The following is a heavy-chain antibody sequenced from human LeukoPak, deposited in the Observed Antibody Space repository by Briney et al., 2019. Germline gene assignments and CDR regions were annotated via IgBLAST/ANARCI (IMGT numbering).Heavy chain of an antibody. CDR1: GYTFTSYG. D-gene: IGHD2-2*01. V-gene: IGHV1-18*01. CDR3: ARGYCSSTSCYPVDY. Sequence: ASVNVSCKASGYTFTSYGISWVRQAPGQGLEWMGWISAYNGNTNYAQKLQGRVTMTTDTSTSTAYMELRSLRSDDTAVYYCARGYCSSTSCYPVDYWGQGTLVTVSS. CDR2: ISAYNGNT. J-gene: IGHJ4*02.